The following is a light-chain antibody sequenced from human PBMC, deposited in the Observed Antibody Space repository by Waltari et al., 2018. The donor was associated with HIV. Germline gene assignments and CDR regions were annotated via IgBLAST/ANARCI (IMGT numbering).Light chain of an antibody. CDR3: QQYDNLQLT. V-gene: IGKV1-33*01. CDR2: DAS. Sequence: DIQMTQCPPSLSASVGDRATITCQASQDISHYLNWYQQKPGKAPKLLIYDASNLETGVPSRISGSGSGTDFTFTISSLQPEDIATYYCQQYDNLQLTFGGGSKVEIK. CDR1: QDISHY. J-gene: IGKJ4*01.